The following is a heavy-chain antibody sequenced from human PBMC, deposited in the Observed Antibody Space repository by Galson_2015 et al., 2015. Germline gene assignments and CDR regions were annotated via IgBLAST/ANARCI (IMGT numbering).Heavy chain of an antibody. CDR2: INAGNGNT. V-gene: IGHV1-3*01. CDR3: ARVFYSGQSNYYDSSGYYYVPDDDAFDI. Sequence: SVKVSCKASGYTFTSYAMHWVRQAPGQRLEWMGWINAGNGNTKYSQKSQGRVTITRDTSASTAYMELSSLRSEDTAVYYCARVFYSGQSNYYDSSGYYYVPDDDAFDIWGQGTMVTVSS. J-gene: IGHJ3*02. CDR1: GYTFTSYA. D-gene: IGHD3-22*01.